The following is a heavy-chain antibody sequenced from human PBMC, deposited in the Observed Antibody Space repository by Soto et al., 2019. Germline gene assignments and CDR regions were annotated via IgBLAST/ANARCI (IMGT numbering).Heavy chain of an antibody. D-gene: IGHD5-18*01. V-gene: IGHV3-53*01. Sequence: PGGSLRLSCAGSGFTVTDNHMTWVRQAPGRGPEWVSTIYYNGNTFHADSVWGRFTISRDTSKNMLYLQMNSLRAEDTAVYYCATGGDTAKDGYWGQGTQVTVSS. CDR1: GFTVTDNH. CDR2: IYYNGNT. CDR3: ATGGDTAKDGY. J-gene: IGHJ4*02.